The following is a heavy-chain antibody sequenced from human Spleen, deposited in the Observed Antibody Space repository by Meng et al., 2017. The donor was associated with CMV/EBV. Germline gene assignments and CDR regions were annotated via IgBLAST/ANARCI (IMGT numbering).Heavy chain of an antibody. Sequence: GESLKISCVASGFTFSGYGMHWVRQAPGKGLEWATFVRHDGGRKDYADSVKGRFTISRDNSKNTLSLQMNSLKAEDTAMYFCVKGRAVSIGTTWGYYFDYWGQGALITVSS. CDR1: GFTFSGYG. D-gene: IGHD1-1*01. CDR3: VKGRAVSIGTTWGYYFDY. CDR2: VRHDGGRK. J-gene: IGHJ4*02. V-gene: IGHV3-30*02.